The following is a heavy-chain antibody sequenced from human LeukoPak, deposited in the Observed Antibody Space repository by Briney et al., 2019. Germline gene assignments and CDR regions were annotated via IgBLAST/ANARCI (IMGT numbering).Heavy chain of an antibody. V-gene: IGHV4-59*08. Sequence: SETLSLTCTVAGGSMRSYYWSWIRQPPGKGLELIGYIYYSGSTNYNPSFKSRVSISVDMSKNQFSLKLSSVTAADTAVYYCARLLPFYGNTRYGLDVWGQGTTVTVSS. J-gene: IGHJ6*02. CDR3: ARLLPFYGNTRYGLDV. CDR1: GGSMRSYY. CDR2: IYYSGST. D-gene: IGHD4-11*01.